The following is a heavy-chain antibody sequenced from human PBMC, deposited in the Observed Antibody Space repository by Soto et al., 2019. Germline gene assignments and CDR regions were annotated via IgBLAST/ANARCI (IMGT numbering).Heavy chain of an antibody. CDR2: ISNDGSNT. CDR1: GFSFSTYG. V-gene: IGHV3-30*18. D-gene: IGHD1-7*01. J-gene: IGHJ4*02. Sequence: QVHLVESGGGVVQPGRSLRLSCAASGFSFSTYGMHWVRQAPGKGLEWVAFISNDGSNTYYADSVKGRFTISRDNSKNTLYLQMHSLRAEDTAVYYCAKGFANYWAFDYWGQGTLVTVSS. CDR3: AKGFANYWAFDY.